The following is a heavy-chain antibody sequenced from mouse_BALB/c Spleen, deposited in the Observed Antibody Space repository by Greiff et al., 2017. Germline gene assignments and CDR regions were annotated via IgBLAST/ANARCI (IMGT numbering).Heavy chain of an antibody. Sequence: EVKLVESGGGLVQPGGSLRLSCATSGFTFTDYYMSWVRQPPGKALEWLGCIRNKANGYTTEYSASVKGRFTISRDNSQSILYLQMNTLRAEDGATEYCAREPGRYWYFDVWGAGTTVTVSS. J-gene: IGHJ1*01. V-gene: IGHV7-3*02. CDR2: IRNKANGYTT. CDR3: AREPGRYWYFDV. CDR1: GFTFTDYY.